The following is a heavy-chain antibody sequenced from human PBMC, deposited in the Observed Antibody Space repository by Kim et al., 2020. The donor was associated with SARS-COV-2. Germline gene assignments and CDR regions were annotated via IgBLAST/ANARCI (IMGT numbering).Heavy chain of an antibody. CDR3: ALHIRTIH. V-gene: IGHV3-23*01. CDR2: ISANGRDT. Sequence: GGSLRLSCGASGFSFSDYAMNWPRQTPGKGPEWVSGISANGRDTYYPDSVKGRFTISRDNSKHTLYLQMNSLSADDTAVYYCALHIRTIHLGQGSPVTVS. D-gene: IGHD3-10*01. J-gene: IGHJ4*02. CDR1: GFSFSDYA.